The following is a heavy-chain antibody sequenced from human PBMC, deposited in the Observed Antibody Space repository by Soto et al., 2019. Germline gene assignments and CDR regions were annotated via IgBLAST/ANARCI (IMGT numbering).Heavy chain of an antibody. J-gene: IGHJ4*02. CDR2: IWYDGSNK. Sequence: QVQLVESGGGVVQPGRSLRLSCAASGFIFNEYGMHWVRQAPGKGLEWVAVIWYDGSNKYYADSVRGRFTFSRDNSRNTMSVQMNSLRVEDTVIYYCARWGCSGSNCNLNQRSFDLWGQGTLVTVSS. CDR1: GFIFNEYG. D-gene: IGHD2-15*01. V-gene: IGHV3-33*01. CDR3: ARWGCSGSNCNLNQRSFDL.